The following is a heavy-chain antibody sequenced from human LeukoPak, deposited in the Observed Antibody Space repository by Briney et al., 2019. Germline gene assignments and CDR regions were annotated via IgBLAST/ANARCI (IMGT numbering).Heavy chain of an antibody. CDR3: ARGRPIYYYYCMDV. Sequence: SETLSLTCTVSGGSISSYYWSWIRQPPGKGLEWIGYIYYSGSTNYNPSLKSRVTISVDTSENQFSLKLSSVTAADTAVYYCARGRPIYYYYCMDVWGQGTTVTVSS. V-gene: IGHV4-59*01. J-gene: IGHJ6*02. CDR2: IYYSGST. CDR1: GGSISSYY.